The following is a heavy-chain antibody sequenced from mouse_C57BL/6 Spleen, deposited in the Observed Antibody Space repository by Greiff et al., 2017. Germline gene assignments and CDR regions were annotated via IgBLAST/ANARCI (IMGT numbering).Heavy chain of an antibody. CDR3: ARKGNYEGSFDY. CDR2: IDPSDSYT. J-gene: IGHJ2*01. V-gene: IGHV1-69*01. Sequence: QVQLQQSGAELVMPGASVKLSCKASGYTFTSYWMHWVKQRPGQGLEWIGEIDPSDSYTNYNQKFKGKSTLTVDKSSSTAYMQLSSLTSEDSAVYYCARKGNYEGSFDYWGQGTTLTVSS. D-gene: IGHD1-1*01. CDR1: GYTFTSYW.